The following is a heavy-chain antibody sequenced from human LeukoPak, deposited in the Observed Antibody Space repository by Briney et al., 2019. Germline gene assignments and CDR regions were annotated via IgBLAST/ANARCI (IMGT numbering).Heavy chain of an antibody. CDR1: GFTVSSNY. V-gene: IGHV3-53*04. J-gene: IGHJ4*02. CDR2: IYSGGST. CDR3: ARGQGSYYYDSSGYLDY. D-gene: IGHD3-22*01. Sequence: PGGSLRLSCAASGFTVSSNYMSWVRQAPGKGLEWGSVIYSGGSTYYADSVKGRFTISRHNSKNTLYLQMNSLRAEDTAVYYCARGQGSYYYDSSGYLDYWGQGTLVTVSS.